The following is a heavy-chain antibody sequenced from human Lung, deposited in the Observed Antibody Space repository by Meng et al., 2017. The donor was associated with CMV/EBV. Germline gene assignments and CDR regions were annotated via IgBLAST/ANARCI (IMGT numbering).Heavy chain of an antibody. J-gene: IGHJ6*02. V-gene: IGHV3-73*01. CDR3: TKDWSHAMDV. Sequence: GGSLRLSCAVSGFSGSGIHWVRQASGKGLEWVGHSRSKDFSYATEFAASVKGRFTISRDESKNTAHLQMNSLKTEDTAVYYCTKDWSHAMDVWGQGTMVTVS. CDR1: GFSGSG. CDR2: SRSKDFSYAT. D-gene: IGHD1-1*01.